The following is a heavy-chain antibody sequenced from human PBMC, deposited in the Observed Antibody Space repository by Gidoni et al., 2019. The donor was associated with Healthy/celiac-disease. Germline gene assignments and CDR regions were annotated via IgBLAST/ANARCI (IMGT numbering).Heavy chain of an antibody. V-gene: IGHV1-69*06. CDR3: AREKPPGGAFGVVSHYYYYGMDV. D-gene: IGHD3-3*01. CDR1: GGTFSSYA. J-gene: IGHJ6*02. CDR2: IIPIFGTA. Sequence: QVQLVQSGAEVKKPGSSVKVSCKASGGTFSSYAISWVRQAPGQGLEWMGGIIPIFGTANYAQKFQGRVTITADKSTSTAYMELSSLRSEDTAVYYCAREKPPGGAFGVVSHYYYYGMDVWGQGTTVTVSS.